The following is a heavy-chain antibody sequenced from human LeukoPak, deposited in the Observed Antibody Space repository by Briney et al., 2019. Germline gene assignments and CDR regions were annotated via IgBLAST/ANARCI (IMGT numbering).Heavy chain of an antibody. CDR1: GGSISSSSYY. CDR2: IYYSGST. Sequence: PSETLSLTCTVSGGSISSSSYYRGWIRQPPGKGLEWIGSIYYSGSTYYNPSLKSRVTISVDTSKNQFSLKLSSVTAADTAVYYCARIDVWGSYRYFDYWGQGTLVTVSS. CDR3: ARIDVWGSYRYFDY. D-gene: IGHD3-16*02. J-gene: IGHJ4*02. V-gene: IGHV4-39*01.